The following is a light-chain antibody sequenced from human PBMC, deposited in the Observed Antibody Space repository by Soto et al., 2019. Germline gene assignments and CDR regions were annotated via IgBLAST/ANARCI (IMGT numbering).Light chain of an antibody. J-gene: IGKJ1*01. CDR2: WAS. Sequence: DIVMTQSPDSLAVSLGERATINCKSSQSVLYSSNNSNHLAWYQQKPGQPPKLLIYWASTRQSGVPDRFSGSGSGTDFTLTITSLQAEDVAVYYCQQYYSIPWTFGQGTRVEIK. CDR1: QSVLYSSNNSNH. CDR3: QQYYSIPWT. V-gene: IGKV4-1*01.